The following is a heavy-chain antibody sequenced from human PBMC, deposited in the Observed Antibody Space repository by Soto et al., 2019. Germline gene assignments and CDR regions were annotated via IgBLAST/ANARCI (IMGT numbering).Heavy chain of an antibody. CDR3: ARGTMIVVALDAFDI. V-gene: IGHV4-30-4*08. Sequence: SETLSLTCTVSGGPISHSNYYWGWIRQPPGKGLEWIGYIYYSGSTYYNPSLKSRVTISVDTSKNQFSLKLSSVTAADTAVYYCARGTMIVVALDAFDIWGQGTVVTVSS. CDR1: GGPISHSNYY. J-gene: IGHJ3*02. D-gene: IGHD3-22*01. CDR2: IYYSGST.